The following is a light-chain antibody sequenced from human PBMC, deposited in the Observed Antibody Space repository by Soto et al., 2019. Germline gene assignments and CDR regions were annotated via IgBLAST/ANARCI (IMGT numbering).Light chain of an antibody. Sequence: DIQMTQSPSTLSASVGDRVTITCRASQSISSWLAWYQQKPGKAPKLLIYKASSLESGVPSRFSGSGSGTEFTLPISSLQPDDFATYYCQQYNRVRYTFGQGTKLEIK. J-gene: IGKJ2*01. CDR3: QQYNRVRYT. CDR1: QSISSW. CDR2: KAS. V-gene: IGKV1-5*03.